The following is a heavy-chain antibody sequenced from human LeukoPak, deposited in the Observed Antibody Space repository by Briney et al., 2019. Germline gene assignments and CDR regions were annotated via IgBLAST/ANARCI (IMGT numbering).Heavy chain of an antibody. CDR3: ARVPGE. CDR1: GGSIGSGSYY. J-gene: IGHJ4*02. D-gene: IGHD3-10*01. Sequence: SQTLSLTCTVSGGSIGSGSYYWSWIRQPAGKGLEWLGRIYPSGSTNYNPSLKSRVTISVDTSKNQFSLKLTSVTAADTAVYYCARVPGEWGQGTLVTVSS. CDR2: IYPSGST. V-gene: IGHV4-61*02.